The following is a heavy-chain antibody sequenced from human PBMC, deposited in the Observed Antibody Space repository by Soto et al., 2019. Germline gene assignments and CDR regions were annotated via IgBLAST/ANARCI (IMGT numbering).Heavy chain of an antibody. Sequence: GGSLRLSCPAFGVTCSSYVMHGVRQGPAKGLEWVAVISSDGSNKYYADSVKGRFTISRDNSKNTLYLQMNRLRAEDTAVYYCAKEKTTGTTYDYYYGMDVWGQGTTVTVSS. V-gene: IGHV3-30*18. CDR3: AKEKTTGTTYDYYYGMDV. J-gene: IGHJ6*02. CDR2: ISSDGSNK. D-gene: IGHD1-7*01. CDR1: GVTCSSYV.